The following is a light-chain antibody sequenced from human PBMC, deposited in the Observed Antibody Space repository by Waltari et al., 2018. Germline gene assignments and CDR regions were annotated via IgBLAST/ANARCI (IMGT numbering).Light chain of an antibody. CDR3: QQYENSPLT. CDR1: QNMTNNY. V-gene: IGKV3-20*01. CDR2: DSS. J-gene: IGKJ4*01. Sequence: EVILTQSPDTLSLSPGARATLSCRASQNMTNNYLAWYQQKPGLAPRLLIYDSSSRATGVPDRFSGSGSGTDFTLTIGRLEPEDYAVYYCQQYENSPLTFGGGTQVETK.